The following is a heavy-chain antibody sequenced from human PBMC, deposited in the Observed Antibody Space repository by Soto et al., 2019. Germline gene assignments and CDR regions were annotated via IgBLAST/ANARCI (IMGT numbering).Heavy chain of an antibody. D-gene: IGHD5-18*01. J-gene: IGHJ6*02. V-gene: IGHV3-30*18. CDR1: GFTFSSYG. Sequence: QVQLVESGGGVVQPGRSLRLSCAASGFTFSSYGMHWVRQAPGKGLEWVAVISYDVSNKYYADSVKGRFTISRDNSKNTLYRQMNSLRAEETAVYYCAKNGGYRYGYNIFYYYYYYYGMDVWGQGTTVTVSS. CDR2: ISYDVSNK. CDR3: AKNGGYRYGYNIFYYYYYYYGMDV.